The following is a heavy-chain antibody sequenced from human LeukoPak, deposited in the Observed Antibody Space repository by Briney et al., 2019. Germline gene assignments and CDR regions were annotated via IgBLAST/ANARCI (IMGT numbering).Heavy chain of an antibody. V-gene: IGHV5-51*01. D-gene: IGHD5-18*01. CDR2: IYPCDSYT. CDR1: GYSFTTYW. Sequence: GESLKISCKGSGYSFTTYWIGWVRPMPGKGLEWLGIIYPCDSYTRYSPSFQGQVTISADKSISTAYLQWSSLKASDTAMYYCARRRDERGYKDIFDIWGQGTMVTVSS. CDR3: ARRRDERGYKDIFDI. J-gene: IGHJ3*02.